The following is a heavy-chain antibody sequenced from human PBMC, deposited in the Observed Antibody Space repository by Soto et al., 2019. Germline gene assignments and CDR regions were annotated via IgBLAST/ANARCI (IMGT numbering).Heavy chain of an antibody. CDR3: ARDAPPDYYDSSGYYSNWFDP. V-gene: IGHV4-30-4*01. CDR1: GGSSSSGDYY. D-gene: IGHD3-22*01. J-gene: IGHJ5*02. CDR2: IYYSGST. Sequence: SETQSLTSTFSGGSSSSGDYYWSWIRQPPGKGLEWIGYIYYSGSTYYNPSLKSRVTISVDTSKNQFSLKLSSVTAADTAVYYCARDAPPDYYDSSGYYSNWFDPWGQGTLVTVSS.